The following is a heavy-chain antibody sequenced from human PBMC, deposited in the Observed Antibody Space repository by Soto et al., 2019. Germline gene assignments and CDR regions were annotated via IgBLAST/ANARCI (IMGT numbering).Heavy chain of an antibody. Sequence: EVQLVQSGAEVKKPGESLKISCKGSGYSFTSYWIGWVRLMPGKGLEWMGIIYPGDSDTRYSPSFQCQVTISADKSISTAYLQWSSLKASDTAMYYCARCYGDYVLGLWYFDLWGRGTLVTVSS. CDR2: IYPGDSDT. CDR3: ARCYGDYVLGLWYFDL. D-gene: IGHD4-17*01. V-gene: IGHV5-51*01. CDR1: GYSFTSYW. J-gene: IGHJ2*01.